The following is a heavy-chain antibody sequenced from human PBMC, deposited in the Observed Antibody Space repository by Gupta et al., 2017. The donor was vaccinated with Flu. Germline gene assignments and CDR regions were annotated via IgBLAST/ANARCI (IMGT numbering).Heavy chain of an antibody. J-gene: IGHJ5*02. CDR3: ARGSHDSKYRCFET. CDR1: SHYW. Sequence: SHYWLRWVRHIPGKGVEWVASLKQDGSDQDYVDSVKGRFTISRDSAKNSLYLQMNGLRVEDTAVYYCARGSHDSKYRCFETWGQGTRVTVSS. CDR2: LKQDGSDQ. D-gene: IGHD4-4*01. V-gene: IGHV3-7*01.